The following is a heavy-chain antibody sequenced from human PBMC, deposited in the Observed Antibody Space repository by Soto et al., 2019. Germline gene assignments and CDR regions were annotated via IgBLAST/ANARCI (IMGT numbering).Heavy chain of an antibody. V-gene: IGHV1-69*13. CDR1: GGTFSSYA. Sequence: ASVKVSCKASGGTFSSYAISWVRQAPGQGLEWMGGIIPIFGTANYAQKFQGRVTITADESTSTAYMELSSLRSEDTAVYYCARVLLDPYCSSTSCYSASPSYYYYGMDVWGQGTTVTVSS. CDR3: ARVLLDPYCSSTSCYSASPSYYYYGMDV. D-gene: IGHD2-2*02. J-gene: IGHJ6*02. CDR2: IIPIFGTA.